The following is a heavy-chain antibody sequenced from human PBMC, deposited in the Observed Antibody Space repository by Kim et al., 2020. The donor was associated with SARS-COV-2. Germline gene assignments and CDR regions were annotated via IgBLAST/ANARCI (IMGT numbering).Heavy chain of an antibody. Sequence: GGSLRLSCAASGFAFTTYWMSWVRQAPGKGLEWVANIKQDGSETYYVDFVKGRFSISRDNSKNSLYLQTNSLRAEDTAVYYCARDGSAYDYWGQGTLVTVSP. J-gene: IGHJ4*02. D-gene: IGHD3-22*01. CDR2: IKQDGSET. V-gene: IGHV3-7*01. CDR1: GFAFTTYW. CDR3: ARDGSAYDY.